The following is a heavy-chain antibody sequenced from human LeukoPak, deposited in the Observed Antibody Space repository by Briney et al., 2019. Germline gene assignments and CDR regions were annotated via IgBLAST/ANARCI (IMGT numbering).Heavy chain of an antibody. CDR1: GFTFSSYA. J-gene: IGHJ2*01. CDR3: AKVGYGDSSQYFDL. CDR2: ISGSGTNT. V-gene: IGHV3-23*01. Sequence: GGSLRLPCAASGFTFSSYAMNWVRQAPGKGLEWVSGISGSGTNTYYADSVKGRFTISRDNSKNTLYLQMNSLRAEDTAVYYCAKVGYGDSSQYFDLWGRGTLVTVSS. D-gene: IGHD4-17*01.